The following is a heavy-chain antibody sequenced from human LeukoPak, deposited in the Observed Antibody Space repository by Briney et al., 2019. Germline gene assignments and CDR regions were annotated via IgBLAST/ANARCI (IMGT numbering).Heavy chain of an antibody. V-gene: IGHV4-34*01. J-gene: IGHJ4*02. D-gene: IGHD5-24*01. CDR2: INHSGST. CDR3: AREVSARDGSLGRPFDY. CDR1: GGSFSGYY. Sequence: SETLSLTCAVYGGSFSGYYWSWIRQPPGKGLEWIGEINHSGSTNYNPSLKSRVTISVDTSKNQFSLKLSSVTAADTAVYYCAREVSARDGSLGRPFDYWGRGTLVTVSS.